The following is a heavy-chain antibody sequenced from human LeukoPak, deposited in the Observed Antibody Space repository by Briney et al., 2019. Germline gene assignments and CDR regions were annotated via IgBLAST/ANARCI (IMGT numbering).Heavy chain of an antibody. CDR1: GYTFTDYY. V-gene: IGHV1-2*02. CDR3: ARDSIEAPGLVFDF. Sequence: ASVKVSCKASGYTFTDYYVHWMRQAPGQGLGWMGWINLNSGDTRYAQRFQGRLTVTRDTSISTAYMDLNGLRSDDTAVYYCARDSIEAPGLVFDFWGQGTMVTISS. CDR2: INLNSGDT. J-gene: IGHJ3*01. D-gene: IGHD6-13*01.